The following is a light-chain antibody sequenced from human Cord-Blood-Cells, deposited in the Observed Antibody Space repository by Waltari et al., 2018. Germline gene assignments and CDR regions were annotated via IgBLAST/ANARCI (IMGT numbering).Light chain of an antibody. CDR3: QQYNNWQYS. Sequence: EIVMTQSPATLSVSPGERATLSCRANQSVSSNLAWYQQKPGQAPRRLIYGASTRATGIPARFSGSGSGTEFTLTISSLQSEDFAVYYCQQYNNWQYSFGQGTKLEIK. V-gene: IGKV3-15*01. J-gene: IGKJ2*03. CDR1: QSVSSN. CDR2: GAS.